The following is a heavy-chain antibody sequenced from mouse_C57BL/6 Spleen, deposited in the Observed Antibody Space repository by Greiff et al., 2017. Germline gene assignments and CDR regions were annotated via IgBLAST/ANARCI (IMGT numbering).Heavy chain of an antibody. Sequence: QVQLQQPGAELVKPGASVKLSCKASGYTFTSYWMHWVKQRPGQGLEWIGMIHPNSGSTNYNEKFKSKATLTVDKSSSTAYMQLSSLTSEDSAVYYCASANWGLYYYAMDYWGQGTSVTVSS. D-gene: IGHD4-1*01. V-gene: IGHV1-64*01. CDR2: IHPNSGST. CDR3: ASANWGLYYYAMDY. J-gene: IGHJ4*01. CDR1: GYTFTSYW.